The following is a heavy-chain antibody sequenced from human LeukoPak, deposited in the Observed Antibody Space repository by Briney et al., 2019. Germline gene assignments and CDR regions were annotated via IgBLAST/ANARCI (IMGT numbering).Heavy chain of an antibody. CDR3: ARVGYCNNGVCYTDIDY. Sequence: SETLSLTCTVSGGSISSSSYYWGWIRQPPGKGLEWIGSIYHSGSDYYNPSLKSRVTISIDTSKNQFSLQLSSVTAADTAMYYCARVGYCNNGVCYTDIDYWGQGTLVTVSS. D-gene: IGHD2-8*01. CDR1: GGSISSSSYY. V-gene: IGHV4-39*07. CDR2: IYHSGSD. J-gene: IGHJ4*02.